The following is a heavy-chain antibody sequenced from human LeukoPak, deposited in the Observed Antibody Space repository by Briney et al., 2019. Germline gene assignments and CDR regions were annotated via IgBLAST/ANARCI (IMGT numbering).Heavy chain of an antibody. V-gene: IGHV4-39*07. CDR1: GFTFSSYSI. Sequence: TGGSLRLSCAASGFTFSSYSINWVRQPPGKGLEWIGSIYYSGSTYYNPSLKSRVTISVDTSKNQFSLKLSSVTAADTAVYYCARASTTTFDYWGQGTLVTVSS. CDR2: IYYSGST. CDR3: ARASTTTFDY. D-gene: IGHD2/OR15-2a*01. J-gene: IGHJ4*02.